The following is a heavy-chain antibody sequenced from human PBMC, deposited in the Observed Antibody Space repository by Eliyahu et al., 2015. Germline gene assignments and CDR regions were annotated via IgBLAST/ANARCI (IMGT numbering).Heavy chain of an antibody. J-gene: IGHJ6*02. CDR2: IWYDGSLT. CDR3: ARSAPSCGGDWCGMDV. Sequence: QVQVVESGGGVVQPGRSLRLXCAASGFVFGXFGMHWVRQAPGEGPEWMAAIWYDGSLTFYGDSVQGRFTISRDNSKNTMYLQMNSLRGEDTAVYYCARSAPSCGGDWCGMDVWGQGTTVTVSS. D-gene: IGHD2-21*02. V-gene: IGHV3-33*01. CDR1: GFVFGXFG.